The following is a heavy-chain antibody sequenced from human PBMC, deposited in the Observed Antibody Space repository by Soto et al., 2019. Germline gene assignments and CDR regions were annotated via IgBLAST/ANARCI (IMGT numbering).Heavy chain of an antibody. V-gene: IGHV1-2*02. CDR3: ARSRITMVRGVIKGENGMDV. CDR1: GYTFTGYY. CDR2: INPNSGGT. D-gene: IGHD3-10*01. Sequence: GASVKVSCKASGYTFTGYYMHWVRQAPGQGLEWMGWINPNSGGTNYAQKFQGRVTMTRDTSISTAYMELSRLRSDDTAVYYCARSRITMVRGVIKGENGMDVWGQGTTVTV. J-gene: IGHJ6*02.